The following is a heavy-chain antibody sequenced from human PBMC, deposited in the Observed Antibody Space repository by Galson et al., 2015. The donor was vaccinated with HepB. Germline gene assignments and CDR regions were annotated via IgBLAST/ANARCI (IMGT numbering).Heavy chain of an antibody. CDR3: ARYDFWSGSHTLIDY. CDR2: ISSSSSTI. CDR1: GFTFSSYA. V-gene: IGHV3-48*01. J-gene: IGHJ4*02. D-gene: IGHD3-3*01. Sequence: SLRLSCAASGFTFSSYAMSWVRQAPGKGLEWVSYISSSSSTIYYADSVKGRFTISRDNAKNSLYLQMNSLRAEDTAVYYCARYDFWSGSHTLIDYWGQGTLVTVSS.